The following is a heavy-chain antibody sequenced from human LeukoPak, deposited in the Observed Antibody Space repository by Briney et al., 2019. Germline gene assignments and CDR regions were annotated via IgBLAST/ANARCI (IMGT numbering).Heavy chain of an antibody. D-gene: IGHD5-12*01. CDR3: ARVQYSGYDLGALHI. Sequence: SETLSLTCGVSGGSISSSTWWTWVRPPPGKGLEWIGEIYHSGSANYNPSLKSRVTISVDKPKNRFSLNLSSVTAADTAVYYCARVQYSGYDLGALHIWGQGTLVTVSS. CDR1: GGSISSSTW. CDR2: IYHSGSA. V-gene: IGHV4-4*02. J-gene: IGHJ3*02.